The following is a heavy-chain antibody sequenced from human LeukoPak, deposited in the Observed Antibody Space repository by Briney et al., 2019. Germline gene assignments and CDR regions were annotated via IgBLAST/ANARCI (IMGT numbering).Heavy chain of an antibody. J-gene: IGHJ4*02. V-gene: IGHV1-69*01. CDR3: AREGCSSTSCHGYFDY. CDR2: IIPIFGTA. Sequence: SVKVSCKASGGTFSSYAISGVRQAPGQGLEWMGGIIPIFGTANYVQKFQGRVTITADESTSTAYMELSSLRSEDTDVYYCAREGCSSTSCHGYFDYWGQGTLVTVSS. CDR1: GGTFSSYA. D-gene: IGHD2-2*01.